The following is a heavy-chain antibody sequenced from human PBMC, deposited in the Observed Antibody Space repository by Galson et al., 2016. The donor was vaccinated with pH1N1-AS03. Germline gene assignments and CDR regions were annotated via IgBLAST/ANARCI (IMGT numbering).Heavy chain of an antibody. V-gene: IGHV3-11*06. CDR2: ISSSSSYT. Sequence: SLRLSCAASGFTFSDYYMSWIRQAPGKGLEWVSYISSSSSYTNYADSVKGRFTISRDNAKNSLYLQMNSLRAEDTAAYYCARRDSGWNWYFDLWGRGTLVTVSS. J-gene: IGHJ2*01. CDR3: ARRDSGWNWYFDL. CDR1: GFTFSDYY. D-gene: IGHD6-19*01.